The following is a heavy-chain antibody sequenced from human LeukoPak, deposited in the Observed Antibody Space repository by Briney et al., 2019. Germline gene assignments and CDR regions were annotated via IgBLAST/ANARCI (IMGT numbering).Heavy chain of an antibody. CDR2: IGTAGDT. CDR1: GFTFSSYD. V-gene: IGHV3-13*01. CDR3: AREFAQGAFGI. J-gene: IGHJ3*02. Sequence: PGGSLRLSCAASGFTFSSYDMHWVRQATGKGLEWVSAIGTAGDTYYPGSVKGRFTISRENAKNSLYLQMNSLRAGDTAVYYCAREFAQGAFGIWGQGTMVTVSS.